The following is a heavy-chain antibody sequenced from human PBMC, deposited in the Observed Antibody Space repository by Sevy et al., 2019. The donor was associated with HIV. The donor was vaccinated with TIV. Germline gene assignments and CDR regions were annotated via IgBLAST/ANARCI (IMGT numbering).Heavy chain of an antibody. CDR2: IKSKIDGATR. D-gene: IGHD1-26*01. CDR3: TAGVGTSDFDY. CDR1: GFTFNNAW. Sequence: GESLKISCEASGFTFNNAWMSWVRQAPGKGLEWVGRIKSKIDGATRDLAAPVKGRFAISRDDSKTTLYLQMNSLKTEDTAVYYCTAGVGTSDFDYWGRGVLVTVSS. V-gene: IGHV3-15*01. J-gene: IGHJ4*02.